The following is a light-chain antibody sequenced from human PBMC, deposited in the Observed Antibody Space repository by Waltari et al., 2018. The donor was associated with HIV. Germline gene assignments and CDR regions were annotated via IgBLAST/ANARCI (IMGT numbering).Light chain of an antibody. CDR1: SSDVGGYNY. J-gene: IGLJ2*01. Sequence: QSALTQPASVSGSPGQSTPISCTGTSSDVGGYNYVSLYQQHPGKAPKLMIYEVSNRPSGVSNRFSGSKSGNTASLTISGLQAEDEADYYCSSYTSSSTLMVFGGGTKLTVL. CDR2: EVS. V-gene: IGLV2-14*01. CDR3: SSYTSSSTLMV.